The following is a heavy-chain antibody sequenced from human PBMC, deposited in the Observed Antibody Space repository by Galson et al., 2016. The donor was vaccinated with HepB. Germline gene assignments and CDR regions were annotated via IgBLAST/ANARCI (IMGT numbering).Heavy chain of an antibody. CDR3: ARILMKYTSGSPSGFDY. CDR1: GFSLTTSAMC. J-gene: IGHJ4*02. CDR2: IDGNDDK. D-gene: IGHD3-10*01. V-gene: IGHV2-70*01. Sequence: PALVKPTQTLTLTCTFSGFSLTTSAMCVSWIRQPPGKALEWLALIDGNDDKYYSTSLRTRLTVSKDTSKNQVVLTMTNMDPVDTATYYCARILMKYTSGSPSGFDYWGQGTLVTVSS.